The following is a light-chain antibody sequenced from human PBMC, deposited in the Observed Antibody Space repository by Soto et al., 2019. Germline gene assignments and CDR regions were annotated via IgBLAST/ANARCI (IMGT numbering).Light chain of an antibody. CDR2: AAS. CDR3: QNNSGPPWT. Sequence: IQSTQSPSPLSASSGDRDTITCRASQDIIDYLAWYQQKPGQVPKLLISAASTWHSGVPSRFRGSASGTDFTLTITGLQPDDFAAYYCQNNSGPPWTFGRGTKVDI. J-gene: IGKJ1*01. V-gene: IGKV1-27*01. CDR1: QDIIDY.